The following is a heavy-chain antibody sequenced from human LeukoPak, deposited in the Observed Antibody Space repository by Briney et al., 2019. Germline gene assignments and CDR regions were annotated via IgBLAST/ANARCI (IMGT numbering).Heavy chain of an antibody. V-gene: IGHV4-61*05. CDR2: IYYSGST. CDR1: GGSLSSSSYY. Sequence: SETLSLTCTVSGGSLSSSSYYWGWIRQPPGKGLEWIGYIYYSGSTNYNPSLKSRVTISVDTSKNQFSLKLSSMTAADTAVYYCASVVRGYHFDSWGQGTLVTVSS. J-gene: IGHJ4*02. CDR3: ASVVRGYHFDS. D-gene: IGHD3-22*01.